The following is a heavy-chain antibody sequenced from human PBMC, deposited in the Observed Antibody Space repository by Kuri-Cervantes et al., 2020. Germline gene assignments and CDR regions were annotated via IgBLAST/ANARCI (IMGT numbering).Heavy chain of an antibody. V-gene: IGHV4-4*02. Sequence: SETLSLTCAVSGGSISSSNWWSWVRQPPGKGLEWIGEIYHSGSTNYNPSLKSRVTISVDKSKNQFSLKLTSVTAADTAVYYCAGDSSGYYFDYWGQGTLVTVSS. CDR1: GGSISSSNW. D-gene: IGHD3-22*01. CDR2: IYHSGST. CDR3: AGDSSGYYFDY. J-gene: IGHJ4*02.